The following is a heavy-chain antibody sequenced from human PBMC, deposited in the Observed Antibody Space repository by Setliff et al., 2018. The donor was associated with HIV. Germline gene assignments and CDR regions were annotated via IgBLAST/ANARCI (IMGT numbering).Heavy chain of an antibody. CDR2: VSSSADTT. D-gene: IGHD5-12*01. CDR1: GFTFNDYY. CDR3: ARDWRHGYDLNFDY. J-gene: IGHJ4*02. Sequence: GGSLRLSCAASGFTFNDYYMSWIRQAPGRGLEWVSYVSSSADTTFYADSVKGRFTISRDNAKNSLYLQMNSLRAEDTAMYYCARDWRHGYDLNFDYWGQGTLVTVSS. V-gene: IGHV3-11*04.